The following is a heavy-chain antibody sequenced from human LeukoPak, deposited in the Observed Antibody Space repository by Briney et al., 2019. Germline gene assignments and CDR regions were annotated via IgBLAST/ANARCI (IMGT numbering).Heavy chain of an antibody. Sequence: GASVKVSCKASGGTFSSYAISWVRQAPGQGLEWMGGIIPIFGTANYAQKFQGRVTITADESTSTAYMELSSLRSEDTAVYYCARGGVTYSGYDSGLLSFDYWGQGTLVTVSS. CDR2: IIPIFGTA. V-gene: IGHV1-69*13. D-gene: IGHD5-12*01. CDR1: GGTFSSYA. CDR3: ARGGVTYSGYDSGLLSFDY. J-gene: IGHJ4*02.